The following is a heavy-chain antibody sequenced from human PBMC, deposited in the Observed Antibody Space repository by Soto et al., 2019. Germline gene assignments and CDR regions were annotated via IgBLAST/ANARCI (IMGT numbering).Heavy chain of an antibody. D-gene: IGHD1-1*01. CDR1: GYTFTSYG. V-gene: IGHV1-18*01. CDR2: SSAHNGNT. Sequence: QVHLVQSGAEVKKPGASVKVSCKASGYTFTSYGITWVRQAPGQGLEWMGWSSAHNGNTDYAQKLQGRVIVTRDTSTSTAYMELRSRISDDTAVYYCARGRYGDYWGQGALVTVSS. J-gene: IGHJ4*02. CDR3: ARGRYGDY.